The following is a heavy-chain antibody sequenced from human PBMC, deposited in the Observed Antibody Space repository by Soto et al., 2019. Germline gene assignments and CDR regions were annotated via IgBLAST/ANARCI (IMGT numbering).Heavy chain of an antibody. Sequence: ASVKVSCKASGGTFNSYTMHWVRQAPGQGLEWMGWINPNSGGTNYAQKFQGRVTMTRDTSISTAYMELSRLRSDDTAVYYCASSVRAGYSYDYWGQGTLVTVSS. V-gene: IGHV1-2*02. J-gene: IGHJ4*02. CDR2: INPNSGGT. CDR3: ASSVRAGYSYDY. D-gene: IGHD5-18*01. CDR1: GGTFNSYT.